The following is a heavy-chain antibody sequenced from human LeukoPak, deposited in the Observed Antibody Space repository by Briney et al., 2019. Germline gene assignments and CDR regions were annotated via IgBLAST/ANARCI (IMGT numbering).Heavy chain of an antibody. CDR3: ARVGRYSYAHNS. CDR2: IKQDGSEK. J-gene: IGHJ4*02. V-gene: IGHV3-7*01. Sequence: GGSLRLSCAASGFTITDHHMDWVRQAPGKGLEWVANIKQDGSEKYYVDSVKGRFTISRDNAKNSLFLQMNSLRAEDTAVYYCARVGRYSYAHNSWGQGTLVTVSS. D-gene: IGHD5-18*01. CDR1: GFTITDHH.